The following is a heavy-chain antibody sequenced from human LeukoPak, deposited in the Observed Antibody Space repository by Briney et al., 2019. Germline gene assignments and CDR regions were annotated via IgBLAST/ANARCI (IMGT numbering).Heavy chain of an antibody. Sequence: GESLRISCKGSGYSFTSYWISWVRQMPGKGLEWMGRIDPSDSYTNYSPSFQGHVTISADKSISTAYLQWSSLKASDTAMYYCARLVVGTAMVPAFDYWGQGTLVTVSP. J-gene: IGHJ4*02. D-gene: IGHD5-18*01. CDR3: ARLVVGTAMVPAFDY. V-gene: IGHV5-10-1*01. CDR2: IDPSDSYT. CDR1: GYSFTSYW.